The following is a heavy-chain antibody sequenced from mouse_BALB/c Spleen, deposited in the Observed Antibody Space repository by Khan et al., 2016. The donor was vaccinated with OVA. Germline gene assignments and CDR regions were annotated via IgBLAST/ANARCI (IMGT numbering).Heavy chain of an antibody. CDR2: ISYSGVT. V-gene: IGHV3-2*02. CDR3: ARGNYYGYYFDY. J-gene: IGHJ2*01. D-gene: IGHD1-1*01. CDR1: GYSITSGYA. Sequence: EVQLVESGPGLVKPSQSLSLTCTVTGYSITSGYAWNWLRQFPGNKLEWMGYISYSGVTSYTPSLKSRISITRDTSKNQFFLQLNSVTTEDTATYCCARGNYYGYYFDYWGQGTTLTVSS.